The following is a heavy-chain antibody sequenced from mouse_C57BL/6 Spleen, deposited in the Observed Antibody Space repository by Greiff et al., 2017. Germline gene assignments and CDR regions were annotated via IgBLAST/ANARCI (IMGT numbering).Heavy chain of an antibody. V-gene: IGHV2-9-1*01. CDR3: ARKDDYDGVYYAMGY. Sequence: VQLQESGPGLVAPSQSLSITCTVSGFSLTSYAISWVRQPPGKGLEWLGVIWTGGGTNYNSALKPRQSSSKDNSKSQVFLKMNSLQTDDTARYYCARKDDYDGVYYAMGYWGQGTSVTVSS. CDR2: IWTGGGT. CDR1: GFSLTSYA. J-gene: IGHJ4*01. D-gene: IGHD2-4*01.